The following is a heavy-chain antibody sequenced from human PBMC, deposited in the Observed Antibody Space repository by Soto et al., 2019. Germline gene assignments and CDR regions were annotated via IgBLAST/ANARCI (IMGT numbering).Heavy chain of an antibody. V-gene: IGHV4-30-2*01. Sequence: KASETLSLTCAVSGGSISSGGYSWSWIRQPPGKGLEWIGYIYHSGSTYYNPSLKSRVTISVDRSKNQFSLKLSSVTAADTAVYYFARQLVGVWFDPWGQGTLVTVSS. CDR1: GGSISSGGYS. CDR3: ARQLVGVWFDP. CDR2: IYHSGST. J-gene: IGHJ5*02. D-gene: IGHD6-13*01.